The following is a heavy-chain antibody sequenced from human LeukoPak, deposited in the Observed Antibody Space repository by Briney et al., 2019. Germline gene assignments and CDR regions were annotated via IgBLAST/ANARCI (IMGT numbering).Heavy chain of an antibody. Sequence: PGGSLRLSCAASGFTFSSYAMSWVRQAPGKGLEWVSAISGSGGSTYYADSVKGRFTISRDNSKNTLCLQMNSLRAEDTAVYYCAKCYTPGGHFQHWGQGTLVTVSS. CDR3: AKCYTPGGHFQH. J-gene: IGHJ1*01. CDR2: ISGSGGST. CDR1: GFTFSSYA. V-gene: IGHV3-23*01. D-gene: IGHD2-15*01.